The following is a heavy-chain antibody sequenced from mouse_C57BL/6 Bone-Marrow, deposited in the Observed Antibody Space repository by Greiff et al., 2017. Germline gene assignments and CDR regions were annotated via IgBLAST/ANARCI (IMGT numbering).Heavy chain of an antibody. Sequence: QVQLKQSGAELVRPGASVKLSCKASGYTFTDYYINWVKQRPGQGLEWIARIYPGSGNTYYNEKFKGKATLTAEKSSSTAYMQLSSLTSEDSAVYFCARGGYYGSSHYWYFDVWGTGTTVTVSS. CDR3: ARGGYYGSSHYWYFDV. CDR1: GYTFTDYY. CDR2: IYPGSGNT. D-gene: IGHD1-1*01. V-gene: IGHV1-76*01. J-gene: IGHJ1*03.